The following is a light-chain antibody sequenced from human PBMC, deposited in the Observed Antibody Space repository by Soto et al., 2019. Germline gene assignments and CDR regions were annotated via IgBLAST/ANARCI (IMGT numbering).Light chain of an antibody. CDR2: GIS. V-gene: IGKV3-11*01. Sequence: IVLTQSPATLSLSPGKRATLSCRASQNIRNYLAWYLQKPGQAPRLLIYGISKRETEIPDRFSGSGSGTECTLTISSLQPEDFATYYCQQHGQWPITFGQGTRLEIK. J-gene: IGKJ5*01. CDR1: QNIRNY. CDR3: QQHGQWPIT.